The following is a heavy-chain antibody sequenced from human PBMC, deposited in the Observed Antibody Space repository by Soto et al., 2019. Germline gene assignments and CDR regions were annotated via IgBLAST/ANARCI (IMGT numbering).Heavy chain of an antibody. Sequence: PGGSLRLSCAASGFTVSSNYMSWVRQAPGKGLEWVSVIYSGGSTYYADSVKGRFTISRDNSKNTLYLQMNSLRAEDTAVYYCARDLLYGDYERYYYYGMDVWDQGTTVTVSS. D-gene: IGHD4-17*01. CDR3: ARDLLYGDYERYYYYGMDV. CDR2: IYSGGST. CDR1: GFTVSSNY. J-gene: IGHJ6*02. V-gene: IGHV3-53*01.